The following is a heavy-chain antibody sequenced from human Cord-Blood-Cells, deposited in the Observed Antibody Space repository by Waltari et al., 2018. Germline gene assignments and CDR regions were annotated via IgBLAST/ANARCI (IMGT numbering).Heavy chain of an antibody. V-gene: IGHV2-70*01. CDR1: GFSLSTSGMC. CDR3: ARSYSSSSSNWFDP. Sequence: QVTLRESGPALVKPTQTLTLTCTFSGFSLSTSGMCVSWIRQPPGKALEWLALIDWDDDKYYSTSLKTRLTISKDTSKNQVVLTMTNRDPVDTATYYCARSYSSSSSNWFDPWGQGTLVTVSS. D-gene: IGHD6-6*01. J-gene: IGHJ5*02. CDR2: IDWDDDK.